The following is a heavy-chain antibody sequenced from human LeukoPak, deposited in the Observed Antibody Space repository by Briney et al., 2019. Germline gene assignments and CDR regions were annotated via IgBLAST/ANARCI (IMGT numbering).Heavy chain of an antibody. V-gene: IGHV3-66*01. J-gene: IGHJ4*02. CDR2: IYSDGSR. Sequence: GGSLRLSCAASGFTFSSYAMTWVRQAPGKGLEWVSVIYSDGSRYYTDSVKGRFTISRDNSKNTLYLQMNSLRVEDTAVYYCARNRDWAFDYWGQGSLVTVSS. CDR1: GFTFSSYA. CDR3: ARNRDWAFDY. D-gene: IGHD2-21*02.